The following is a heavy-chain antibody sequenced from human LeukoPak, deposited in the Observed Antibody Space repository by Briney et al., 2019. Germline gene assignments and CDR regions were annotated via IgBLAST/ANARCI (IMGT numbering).Heavy chain of an antibody. D-gene: IGHD1-20*01. CDR3: ARENNWNLIDY. CDR2: IYYSGST. J-gene: IGHJ4*02. V-gene: IGHV4-59*01. Sequence: SETLSLTCTVSGGSISSYYWSWIRQPPGQGLEWIGYIYYSGSTNYNPSLKSRVTISVDTSKNQFSLKLSSVTAADTAVYYCARENNWNLIDYWGQGTLVTVSS. CDR1: GGSISSYY.